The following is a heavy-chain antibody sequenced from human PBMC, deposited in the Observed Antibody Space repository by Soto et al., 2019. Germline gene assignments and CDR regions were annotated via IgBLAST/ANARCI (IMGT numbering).Heavy chain of an antibody. CDR3: AKEGLWRLLWFGELFHYGMGV. V-gene: IGHV3-23*01. D-gene: IGHD3-10*01. CDR2: ISGSGGST. Sequence: PGGALRLSCAASGGSCSSYAMSWVRQAPGKGLEWVSAISGSGGSTYYADSVKGRFTISRDNSKNTLYLQMNSLRAEDTAVYYCAKEGLWRLLWFGELFHYGMGVWGQGTTVTVSS. J-gene: IGHJ6*02. CDR1: GGSCSSYA.